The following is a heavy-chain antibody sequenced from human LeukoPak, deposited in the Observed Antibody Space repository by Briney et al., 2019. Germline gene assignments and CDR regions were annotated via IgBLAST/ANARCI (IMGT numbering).Heavy chain of an antibody. CDR2: IYYSGST. V-gene: IGHV4-59*01. CDR1: GGSISSYY. J-gene: IGHJ3*02. Sequence: SETLSLTCTVCGGSISSYYLSWFRQPPGKGLEWIGYIYYSGSTNYNPSLKSRVTISVDTSKDQFSLKLSSVIAADTAVYYCAALGMAAFDIWGQGTLVTVSS. CDR3: AALGMAAFDI. D-gene: IGHD7-27*01.